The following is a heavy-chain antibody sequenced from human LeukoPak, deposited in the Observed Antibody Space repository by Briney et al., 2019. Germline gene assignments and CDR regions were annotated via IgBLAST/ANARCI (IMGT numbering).Heavy chain of an antibody. CDR2: IRYDGGNK. CDR1: GFTFSNHG. J-gene: IGHJ6*02. D-gene: IGHD2-2*01. Sequence: GGSLRLSCAASGFTFSNHGMHWVRQAPGKGLEWVAFIRYDGGNKYYADSVKGRFTISRDNSKNTLYLQMNSLRAEDTAVYYCAKDGSWDIVVVPAAMGLFGYYYGMDVWGQGTTVTVSS. V-gene: IGHV3-30*02. CDR3: AKDGSWDIVVVPAAMGLFGYYYGMDV.